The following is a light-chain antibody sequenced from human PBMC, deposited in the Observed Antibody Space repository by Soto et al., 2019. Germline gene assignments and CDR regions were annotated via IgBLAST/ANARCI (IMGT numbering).Light chain of an antibody. CDR2: GAS. J-gene: IGKJ1*01. CDR3: QQYNNWPTWA. CDR1: QSVSRN. V-gene: IGKV3-15*01. Sequence: EIVMTQSPATLSVSPGERATLSCRASQSVSRNIAWYQQKPGQAPRLLIYGASTRAIGIPARFSGSGSGTEFTLTISSLQSEDFAVYYGQQYNNWPTWAFGQGTKVEIK.